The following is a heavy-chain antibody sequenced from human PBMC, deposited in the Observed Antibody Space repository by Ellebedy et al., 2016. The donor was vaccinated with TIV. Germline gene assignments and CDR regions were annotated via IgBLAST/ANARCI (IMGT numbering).Heavy chain of an antibody. CDR2: ISGSGGST. Sequence: PGESLKISCAASEFTFSSYAMSWVRQAPGKGLEWVSGISGSGGSTYYADSVKGRFTISRDNSKNTLYLQMNSLRAEDTAVYYCAKSGLNALRYSDYWGQGTLVTVSS. D-gene: IGHD1-1*01. V-gene: IGHV3-23*01. CDR1: EFTFSSYA. CDR3: AKSGLNALRYSDY. J-gene: IGHJ4*02.